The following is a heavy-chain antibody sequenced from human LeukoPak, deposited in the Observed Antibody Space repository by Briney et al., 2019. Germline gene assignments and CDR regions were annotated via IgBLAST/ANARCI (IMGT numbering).Heavy chain of an antibody. V-gene: IGHV3-23*01. D-gene: IGHD3-16*01. CDR2: IDSGEST. CDR3: AKLGGQELHNYYVAV. CDR1: GFTFSSYA. J-gene: IGHJ6*03. Sequence: GGSLRLSCAASGFTFSSYATSWVRQAPGKGLEWVSGIDSGESTYYANFAKGRLTISRDNSNNTLYLQMNSLRAEDTAVYYCAKLGGQELHNYYVAVCGKGTTVAVSS.